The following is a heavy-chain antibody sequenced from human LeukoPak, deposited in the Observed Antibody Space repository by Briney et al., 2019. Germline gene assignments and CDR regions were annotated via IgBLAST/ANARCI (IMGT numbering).Heavy chain of an antibody. CDR1: GGTFSSYA. J-gene: IGHJ6*02. V-gene: IGHV1-69*04. Sequence: GASVKVSCKASGGTFSSYAISWVRQAPGQGLEWMGRIVPILGIANYAQKFQGRVTITADKSTSTAYMELSSLRSEDTAVCYCARERSYYGSGSYPSTYYYGMDVWGQGTTVTVSS. D-gene: IGHD3-10*01. CDR3: ARERSYYGSGSYPSTYYYGMDV. CDR2: IVPILGIA.